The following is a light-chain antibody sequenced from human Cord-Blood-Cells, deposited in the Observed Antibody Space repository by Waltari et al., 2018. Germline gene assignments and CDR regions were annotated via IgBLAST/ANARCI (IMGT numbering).Light chain of an antibody. CDR1: QSLLFSSNNLNY. J-gene: IGKJ1*01. CDR3: QQYYTTPS. CDR2: WAS. V-gene: IGKV4-1*01. Sequence: DIVMTQSPDSLAVSLGERATINCKSTQSLLFSSNNLNYLAWYQHKPGQPPKLLIYWASTRESGVPDRFSGSGSGTDFTLTISSLQAEDVAVYYCQQYYTTPSFGQGTKVEIK.